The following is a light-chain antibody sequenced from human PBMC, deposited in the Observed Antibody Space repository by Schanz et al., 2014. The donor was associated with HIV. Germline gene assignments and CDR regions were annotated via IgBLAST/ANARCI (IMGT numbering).Light chain of an antibody. Sequence: IQMTQSPSAMSASVGDRVTITCRASQGISSALAWYQQEPGKAPKLLIYDASSLESGVPSRFSGSGSGTEFPLTISSLQPEDFATYYCLQYNHYGYTFGQGTQLEIK. CDR3: LQYNHYGYT. V-gene: IGKV1D-13*01. J-gene: IGKJ2*01. CDR2: DAS. CDR1: QGISSA.